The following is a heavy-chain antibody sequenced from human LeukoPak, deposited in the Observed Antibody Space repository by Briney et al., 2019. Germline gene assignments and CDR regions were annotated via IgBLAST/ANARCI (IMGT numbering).Heavy chain of an antibody. CDR2: IYYTGIT. CDR3: ARSAVKFGAFDV. J-gene: IGHJ3*01. Sequence: SETLSLTCTVSGGSISGSSYRWDWIRQSPGTGLEWIGSIYYTGITYSNPSLENRVTISVDTSKNHFSLKVTSVTAADTAVYFCARSAVKFGAFDVWGQGTTVTVSS. V-gene: IGHV4-39*02. CDR1: GGSISGSSYR. D-gene: IGHD3-10*01.